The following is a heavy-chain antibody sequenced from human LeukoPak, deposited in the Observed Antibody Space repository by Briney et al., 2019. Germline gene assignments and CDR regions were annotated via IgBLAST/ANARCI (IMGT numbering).Heavy chain of an antibody. Sequence: GRSLRLSCAASGFTFSGSVMNWVRQASGKGLEWVGRIRTKANSYATLYAASVKGRFTISRDDSKNTAYLQMNSLKTEDTAVYYCARDWSWQFDSWGQGTLVTVSS. CDR2: IRTKANSYAT. D-gene: IGHD1-26*01. J-gene: IGHJ4*02. CDR1: GFTFSGSV. V-gene: IGHV3-73*01. CDR3: ARDWSWQFDS.